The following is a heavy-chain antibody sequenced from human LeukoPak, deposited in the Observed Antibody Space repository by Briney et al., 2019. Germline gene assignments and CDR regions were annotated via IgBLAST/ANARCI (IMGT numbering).Heavy chain of an antibody. CDR1: GFTFSRYS. D-gene: IGHD6-13*01. CDR2: ISTSSSYI. CDR3: ARDRESSSWFDY. Sequence: GGSLRLSCAASGFTFSRYSMNWVRQAPGKGLEWVSSISTSSSYIYYADSVKGRFTISRDNAKNSLYLQMKSLRAEDTAVYYCARDRESSSWFDYWGQGTLVTVSS. J-gene: IGHJ4*02. V-gene: IGHV3-21*01.